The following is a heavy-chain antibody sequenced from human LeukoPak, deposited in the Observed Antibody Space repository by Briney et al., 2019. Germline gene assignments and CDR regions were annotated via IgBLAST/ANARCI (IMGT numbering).Heavy chain of an antibody. CDR3: ARVGYCSDTSCYTREYWFDP. Sequence: GGSLTLSCAASGFTVSSNYMSWVRQAPGKGLEWVSVIYSGGSTYYADSVKGRFTISRHNSKNTLYLQMDSLRAEDTAVYYCARVGYCSDTSCYTREYWFDPWGQGTLVTVSS. J-gene: IGHJ5*02. CDR2: IYSGGST. CDR1: GFTVSSNY. D-gene: IGHD2-2*02. V-gene: IGHV3-53*04.